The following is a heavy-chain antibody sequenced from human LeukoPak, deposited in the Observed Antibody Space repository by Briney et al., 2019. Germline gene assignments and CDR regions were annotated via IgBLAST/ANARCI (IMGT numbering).Heavy chain of an antibody. CDR3: ARPREQWLGNDAFDI. Sequence: SETLSLTCTVSGGSISSYYWSWIRQPAGKGLEWIGRIYTSGSTNYNPSLKSRVTISVDTSNNQFSLKLSSVTAADSAVYYCARPREQWLGNDAFDIWGQGTMVTVSS. D-gene: IGHD6-19*01. V-gene: IGHV4-4*07. CDR2: IYTSGST. J-gene: IGHJ3*02. CDR1: GGSISSYY.